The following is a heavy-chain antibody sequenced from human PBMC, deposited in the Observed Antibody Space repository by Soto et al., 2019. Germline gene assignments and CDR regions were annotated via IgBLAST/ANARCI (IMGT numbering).Heavy chain of an antibody. CDR2: IFSNGEK. D-gene: IGHD2-2*01. Sequence: QVTLKESGPVLVKPTETLTLTCTVSDFSVNSPKMGVSWIRQPPGKALEWLAHIFSNGEKSYQTSLQSRLSISKDTSKSLVVLTMTAMDPVDTATYYCARFIYAPGAYYWFDTWGQGTLVTVSS. V-gene: IGHV2-26*01. J-gene: IGHJ5*02. CDR3: ARFIYAPGAYYWFDT. CDR1: DFSVNSPKMG.